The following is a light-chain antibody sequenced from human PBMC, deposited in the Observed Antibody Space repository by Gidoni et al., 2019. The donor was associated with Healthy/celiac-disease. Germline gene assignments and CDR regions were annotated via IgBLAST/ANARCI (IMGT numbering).Light chain of an antibody. Sequence: DIVLTQSPGTLSLSPVERATLSCSASQSVSSSYLAWYQQKPGQPPRLPIYGASRRATGIPDRFSGSGSGTDFTLTISRLEPEDFAVYYCPQYGSSPPYTFGQXTKLEIK. CDR2: GAS. CDR3: PQYGSSPPYT. CDR1: QSVSSSY. V-gene: IGKV3-20*01. J-gene: IGKJ2*01.